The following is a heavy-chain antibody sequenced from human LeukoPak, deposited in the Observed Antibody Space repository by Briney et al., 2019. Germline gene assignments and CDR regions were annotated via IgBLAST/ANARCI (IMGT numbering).Heavy chain of an antibody. D-gene: IGHD4-11*01. CDR2: IYYSGST. CDR3: ARHLQNSYYYYMDV. CDR1: GGSISSYY. V-gene: IGHV4-59*08. J-gene: IGHJ6*03. Sequence: PSETLSLTCTVSGGSISSYYWSWIRQPPGKGLEWIGYIYYSGSTNYNPSLKSRVTISVDTSKNQFSLKLSSVTAADTAVYYCARHLQNSYYYYMDVWGTGTTVTVSS.